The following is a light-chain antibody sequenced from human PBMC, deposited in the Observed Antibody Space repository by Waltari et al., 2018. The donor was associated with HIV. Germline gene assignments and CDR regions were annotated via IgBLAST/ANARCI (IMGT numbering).Light chain of an antibody. CDR1: SSDVGGSNY. V-gene: IGLV2-14*03. J-gene: IGLJ1*01. Sequence: QSALTQPASVSGSPGQSITVSCTGTSSDVGGSNYVSWYQQHPGKAPKLMIYDVTNRPSGVSNRFSGSKSANTASLTISGLQAEDEADYYCSSYTTSSTYVFGTGTKVTVL. CDR3: SSYTTSSTYV. CDR2: DVT.